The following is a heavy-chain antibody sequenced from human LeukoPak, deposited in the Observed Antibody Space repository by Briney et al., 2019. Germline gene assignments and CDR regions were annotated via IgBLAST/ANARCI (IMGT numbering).Heavy chain of an antibody. CDR1: GFTFSSYS. Sequence: GGSLRLSCVVSGFTFSSYSMIWVRQAPGKGLQWVANMKKDGSETNYVDFVKGRFTISRDNAKNSLYLQMNSLRAEDTAVYYCGRHRSGSGTYFIDYWGQGTLVSVSS. CDR3: GRHRSGSGTYFIDY. CDR2: MKKDGSET. J-gene: IGHJ4*02. D-gene: IGHD3-10*01. V-gene: IGHV3-7*01.